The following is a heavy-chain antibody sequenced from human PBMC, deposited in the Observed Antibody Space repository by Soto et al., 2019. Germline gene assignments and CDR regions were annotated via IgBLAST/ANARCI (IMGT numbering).Heavy chain of an antibody. V-gene: IGHV5-51*01. D-gene: IGHD6-19*01. CDR2: IYPGDSDT. J-gene: IGHJ6*02. Sequence: GESLKISCKGAGYSFTSYWIGWVRQMPGKGMEWMGIIYPGDSDTRYSPSFQGQVTISADKSISTAYLQWSSLKASDTAMYYCARPREAGKSYYGVDVWGQGTTGTVSS. CDR3: ARPREAGKSYYGVDV. CDR1: GYSFTSYW.